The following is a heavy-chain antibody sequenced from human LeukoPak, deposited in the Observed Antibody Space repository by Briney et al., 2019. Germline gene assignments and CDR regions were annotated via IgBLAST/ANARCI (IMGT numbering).Heavy chain of an antibody. CDR2: IYDSGST. J-gene: IGHJ4*02. CDR1: GGSISSYY. D-gene: IGHD3-22*01. Sequence: SETVSLTCTVSGGSISSYYWSWIRQPPGKGLEWIGYIYDSGSTDYNPSLKSRVTISVDTSKNQFSLKLSSVTAADTAVYYCARAGYYYDSSGYYEGAYYFDYWGQGTLVTVSS. CDR3: ARAGYYYDSSGYYEGAYYFDY. V-gene: IGHV4-59*01.